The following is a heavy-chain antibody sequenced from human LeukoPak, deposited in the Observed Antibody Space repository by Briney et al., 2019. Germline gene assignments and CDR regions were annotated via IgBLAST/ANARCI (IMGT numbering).Heavy chain of an antibody. CDR2: IYYSGST. V-gene: IGHV4-59*08. D-gene: IGHD3-10*01. Sequence: SETLSLTCTVSGGSISSYYWSWIRQPPGKGLEWIGYIYYSGSTNYNPSLKSRVTISVDTSKNQFSLKLSSVTAADTAVYYCARHYGSGSYYRAVWFDPWGQGTLVTVSS. CDR3: ARHYGSGSYYRAVWFDP. CDR1: GGSISSYY. J-gene: IGHJ5*02.